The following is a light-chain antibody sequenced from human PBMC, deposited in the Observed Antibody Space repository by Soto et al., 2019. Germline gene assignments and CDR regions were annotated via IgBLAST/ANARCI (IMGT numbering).Light chain of an antibody. CDR1: RNIGSW. Sequence: DIQMTQSPSTLSASIGDRVTITCRASRNIGSWLAWYQQKPGKAPKLLIYKASSLESGVPSRFSGSGSGTEFTLTINSLQADDFATYYCQQHNSFSITFGQGTRLEIK. J-gene: IGKJ5*01. CDR3: QQHNSFSIT. V-gene: IGKV1-5*03. CDR2: KAS.